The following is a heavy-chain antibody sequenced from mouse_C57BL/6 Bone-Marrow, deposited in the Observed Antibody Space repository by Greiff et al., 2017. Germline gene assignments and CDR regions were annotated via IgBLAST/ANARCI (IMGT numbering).Heavy chain of an antibody. CDR1: GYSITSGYY. V-gene: IGHV3-6*01. CDR3: AREEAYGSSAY. J-gene: IGHJ3*01. CDR2: ISYDGSN. Sequence: EVKLMESGPGLVKPSQSLSLTCSVTGYSITSGYYWNWIRQFPGNKLEWMGYISYDGSNNYNPSLKNRISITRDTSKNQFFLKLNSVTTEDTATYYCAREEAYGSSAYWGQGTLVTVSA. D-gene: IGHD1-1*01.